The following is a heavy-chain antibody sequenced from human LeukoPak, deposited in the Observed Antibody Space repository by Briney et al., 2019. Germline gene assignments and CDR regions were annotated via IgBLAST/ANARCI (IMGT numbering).Heavy chain of an antibody. CDR3: ARVGPSSSSWYPPQNWFDP. J-gene: IGHJ5*02. Sequence: ASVKVSCKASGYTFTSYGISWGRQAPGQGLEWMGWISAYNGNTNYAQKLQGRVTMTTDTSTSTAYMELRSLRSDDTAVYYCARVGPSSSSWYPPQNWFDPWGQGTLVTVSS. D-gene: IGHD6-13*01. CDR2: ISAYNGNT. CDR1: GYTFTSYG. V-gene: IGHV1-18*01.